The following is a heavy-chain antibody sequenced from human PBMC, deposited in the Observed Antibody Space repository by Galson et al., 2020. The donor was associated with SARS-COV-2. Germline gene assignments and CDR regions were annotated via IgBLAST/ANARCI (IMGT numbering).Heavy chain of an antibody. CDR2: ISSSSSYT. V-gene: IGHV3-11*05. D-gene: IGHD3-3*01. Sequence: GGSLRLSCAASGFTFSDYYMSWIRQAPGKGLEWVSYISSSSSYTNYADSVKGRFTISRDNAKNSLYLQMNSLRAEDTAVYYCAREGEWLSTAVDYWGQGTLVTVSS. J-gene: IGHJ4*02. CDR1: GFTFSDYY. CDR3: AREGEWLSTAVDY.